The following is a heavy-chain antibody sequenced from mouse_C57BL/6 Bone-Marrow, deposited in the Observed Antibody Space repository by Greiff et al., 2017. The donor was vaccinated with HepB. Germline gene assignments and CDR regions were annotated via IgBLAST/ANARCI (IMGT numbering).Heavy chain of an antibody. J-gene: IGHJ3*01. CDR2: IYWDDDK. D-gene: IGHD3-2*02. CDR1: GFSLSTSGMG. V-gene: IGHV8-12*01. Sequence: QVTLKESGPGILQSSQTLSLTCSFSGFSLSTSGMGVSWIRQPSGKGLEWLAHIYWDDDKRYNPSLKSRLTISKDTSRNQVFLKITSVDTADTATYYCARSGDSSGPAWFAYWGQGTLVTVSA. CDR3: ARSGDSSGPAWFAY.